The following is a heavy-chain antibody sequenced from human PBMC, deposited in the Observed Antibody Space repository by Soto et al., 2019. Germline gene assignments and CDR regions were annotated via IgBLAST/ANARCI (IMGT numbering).Heavy chain of an antibody. CDR3: ARLPQEYNYYGMDV. CDR1: GGSIVTGSYY. J-gene: IGHJ6*02. Sequence: PXVTLSLTCTVSGGSIVTGSYYWGWIRQPPGKGLEWLGHIYYSGNTYYPPSLKSRVTISVDTSKNQFSLRLSSVTAADTAVYYCARLPQEYNYYGMDVRGQGTTVTVSS. D-gene: IGHD1-1*01. CDR2: IYYSGNT. V-gene: IGHV4-39*01.